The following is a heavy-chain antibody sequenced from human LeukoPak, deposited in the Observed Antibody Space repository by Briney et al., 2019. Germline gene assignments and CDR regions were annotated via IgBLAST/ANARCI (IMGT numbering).Heavy chain of an antibody. Sequence: PGGSLRLSCAASGFTFSSYWMHWVRQAPGKGLVWVSHINSDGSSTNYADSVEGRFTISRDNPKNTLYLQMNSLRAEDTAVYYCARTGIAARPTVWFDPWGQGTLVTVSS. D-gene: IGHD6-6*01. CDR2: INSDGSST. J-gene: IGHJ5*02. V-gene: IGHV3-74*01. CDR3: ARTGIAARPTVWFDP. CDR1: GFTFSSYW.